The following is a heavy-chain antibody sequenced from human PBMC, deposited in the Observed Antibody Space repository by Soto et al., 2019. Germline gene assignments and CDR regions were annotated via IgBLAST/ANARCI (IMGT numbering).Heavy chain of an antibody. CDR2: ISYDGSNK. CDR1: GFTFSTYA. J-gene: IGHJ4*02. Sequence: QVQLVESGGGVVQPGRSLRLSCAASGFTFSTYAMHWVRQAPGKGLEWVAVISYDGSNKYYADSVKGRFTISRDNSKNTLYLQMNSLRAEETTVYYCARELPLTTVTPGLDYWGQGTLVTVSS. CDR3: ARELPLTTVTPGLDY. V-gene: IGHV3-30-3*01. D-gene: IGHD4-17*01.